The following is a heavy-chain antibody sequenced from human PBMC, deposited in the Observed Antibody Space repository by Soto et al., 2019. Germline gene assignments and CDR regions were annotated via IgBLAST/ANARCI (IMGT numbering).Heavy chain of an antibody. V-gene: IGHV3-30-3*01. CDR2: ISYDGSNK. J-gene: IGHJ6*02. CDR1: GFTFSSYA. D-gene: IGHD3-22*01. Sequence: QVQLVESGGGVVQPGRSLRLSCAASGFTFSSYAMHWVRQAPGKGLEWVAVISYDGSNKYYADSVKGRFTISRDNSKNTLYRQMNSLRAEDTAVYYCARDLGGGANWYYYDTGYYYGMDVWGQGTTVTVSS. CDR3: ARDLGGGANWYYYDTGYYYGMDV.